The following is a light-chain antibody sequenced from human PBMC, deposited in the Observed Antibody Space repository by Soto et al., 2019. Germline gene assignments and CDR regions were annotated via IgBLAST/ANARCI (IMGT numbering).Light chain of an antibody. CDR1: SSDIGVYNY. J-gene: IGLJ2*01. V-gene: IGLV2-14*01. Sequence: QSALTQPASVSGSPGQSITISCTGTSSDIGVYNYVSWYQQHPGKAPKLVICEVSNRPSGVSSRFSGSKSGNTASLAISGLRSEDEADYYCAAWDDSLSGQGVVFGGGTKVTVL. CDR3: AAWDDSLSGQGVV. CDR2: EVS.